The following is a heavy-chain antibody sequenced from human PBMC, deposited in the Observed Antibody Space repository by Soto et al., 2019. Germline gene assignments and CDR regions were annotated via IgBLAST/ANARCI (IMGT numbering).Heavy chain of an antibody. D-gene: IGHD3-22*01. CDR3: ARVAYYYDTSGYFDS. Sequence: SETLSLTCAVSGGSISSGGYSWSWIRQPPGKGLEWIGYIYHSGSTYYNSSLKRRVTISVDKSRNQFSLKLKSVTAADTAVYYCARVAYYYDTSGYFDSWGQGTLVTVSS. V-gene: IGHV4-30-2*01. CDR2: IYHSGST. CDR1: GGSISSGGYS. J-gene: IGHJ4*02.